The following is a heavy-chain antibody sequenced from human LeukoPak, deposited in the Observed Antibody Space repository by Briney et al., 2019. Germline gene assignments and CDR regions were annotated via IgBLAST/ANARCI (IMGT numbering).Heavy chain of an antibody. D-gene: IGHD2-2*01. Sequence: SETLSLTCAVYGGFFSGYYWSWIRQPPGKGLEWIGEINHSGSTNYNPSLKSRVTISVDTSKNQFSLKLSSVTAADTAVYYCARGPIVVVPAAMWWFDPWGQGTLVTVSS. J-gene: IGHJ5*02. V-gene: IGHV4-34*01. CDR2: INHSGST. CDR3: ARGPIVVVPAAMWWFDP. CDR1: GGFFSGYY.